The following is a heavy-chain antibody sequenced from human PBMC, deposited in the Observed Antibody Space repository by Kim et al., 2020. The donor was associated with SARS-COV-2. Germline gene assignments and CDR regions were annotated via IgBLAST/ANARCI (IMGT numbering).Heavy chain of an antibody. D-gene: IGHD3-3*01. CDR1: GFIFSNYA. V-gene: IGHV3-23*01. Sequence: GGSLRLSCAASGFIFSNYAMTWVRQAPGKGLEWVSAIGGSGGRTYYADSVKGRFTISRDNSKSTLYLQMNSLRAEDTAVYYCAKSGGEDIPGRYYYYYD. CDR2: IGGSGGRT. CDR3: AKSGGEDIPGRYYYYYD. J-gene: IGHJ6*03.